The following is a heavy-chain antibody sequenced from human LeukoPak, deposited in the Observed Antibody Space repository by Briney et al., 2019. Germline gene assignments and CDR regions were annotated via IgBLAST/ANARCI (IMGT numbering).Heavy chain of an antibody. D-gene: IGHD6-6*01. CDR2: IYYSGST. CDR1: GGSISSGGYY. CDR3: ARGGAARLHFQN. Sequence: SQTLSLTCTVSGGSISSGGYYWSWIRQHLGKGLEWIGYIYYSGSTYYNPSLKSRVTISVDTSKNQFSLKLSSVTAADTAVYYCARGGAARLHFQNWGQGTLVTVSS. V-gene: IGHV4-31*03. J-gene: IGHJ1*01.